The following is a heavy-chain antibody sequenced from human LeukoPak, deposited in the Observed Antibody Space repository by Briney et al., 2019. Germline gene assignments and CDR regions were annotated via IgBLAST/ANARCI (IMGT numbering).Heavy chain of an antibody. CDR1: GYTFTGYY. CDR2: INPNSGGT. D-gene: IGHD3-22*01. V-gene: IGHV1-2*02. Sequence: ASVKVSCKASGYTFTGYYMHWVRQAPGQGLEWWGGINPNSGGTNYAQKFQGRVTMTRDTSISTAYMELSRLRSDDTDVYYCARARPYYYDSSGYYYYGMDVWGQGTTVTVSS. CDR3: ARARPYYYDSSGYYYYGMDV. J-gene: IGHJ6*02.